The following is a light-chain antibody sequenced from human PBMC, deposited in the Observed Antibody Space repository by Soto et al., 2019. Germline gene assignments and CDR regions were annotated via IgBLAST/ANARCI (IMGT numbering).Light chain of an antibody. CDR2: EVS. V-gene: IGLV2-23*02. Sequence: QSVLHQPASVSGSPGQSITISCTGTSSDVGSYNLVSWYQQHPGKAPKLMIYEVSKRPSGVSNRFSGSKSGNTASLTISGLQAEDEADYYCCSYAGSPYVFGTGTKVTVL. J-gene: IGLJ1*01. CDR3: CSYAGSPYV. CDR1: SSDVGSYNL.